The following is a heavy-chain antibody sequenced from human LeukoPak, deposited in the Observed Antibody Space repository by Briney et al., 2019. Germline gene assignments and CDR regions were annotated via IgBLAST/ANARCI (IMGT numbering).Heavy chain of an antibody. D-gene: IGHD6-13*01. J-gene: IGHJ6*03. V-gene: IGHV7-4-1*02. Sequence: GASVKVSCKASGYTFTSYAMNWVRQAPGQGLEWMGWISTNTGNPTYAQGFTGRFVFSLDTSVSTAYLQISSLKAEDTAVYYCARVLAAAAGTPYYYYYMDVWGKGTTVTVSS. CDR2: ISTNTGNP. CDR3: ARVLAAAAGTPYYYYYMDV. CDR1: GYTFTSYA.